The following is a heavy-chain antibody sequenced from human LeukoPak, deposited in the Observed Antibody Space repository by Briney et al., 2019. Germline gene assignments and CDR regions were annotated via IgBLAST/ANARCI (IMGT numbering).Heavy chain of an antibody. J-gene: IGHJ4*02. D-gene: IGHD1-26*01. V-gene: IGHV3-21*01. CDR1: GFTFSSYS. Sequence: GGSLRLSCAASGFTFSSYSMNWVRQAPGKGLEWVSSISSSSSYIYYADSVKGRFTISRDNAKNSLYLQMNSLRAEDTAVYYCARDFLSVGATTSFDYWGQGTLVTVSS. CDR2: ISSSSSYI. CDR3: ARDFLSVGATTSFDY.